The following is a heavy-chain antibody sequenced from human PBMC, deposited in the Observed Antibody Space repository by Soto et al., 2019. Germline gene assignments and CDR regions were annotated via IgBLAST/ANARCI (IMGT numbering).Heavy chain of an antibody. CDR1: GFTFSSYA. D-gene: IGHD1-26*01. Sequence: GGSLRLSCAASGFTFSSYAMSWVRQAPGKGLEWVSAISGSGGSTYYADSVKGRFSISRDNSKNTLYLQMNSLRAEDTAVYYCAQQSFGSYLDYWGQGTLVTVSS. CDR2: ISGSGGST. CDR3: AQQSFGSYLDY. V-gene: IGHV3-23*01. J-gene: IGHJ4*02.